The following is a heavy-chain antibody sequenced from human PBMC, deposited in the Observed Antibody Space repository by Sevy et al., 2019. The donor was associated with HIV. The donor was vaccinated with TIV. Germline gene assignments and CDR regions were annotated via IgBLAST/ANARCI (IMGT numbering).Heavy chain of an antibody. CDR3: AKVPVSGYYYYVDY. Sequence: GGSLRLSCAASGFTFSSYAMSWVRQAPGKGLEWVSAISGSGGSTYYADSVKGRFTISRDNSKNTLYLQMNSLRAEDTAVSYCAKVPVSGYYYYVDYWGQGTLVTVS. D-gene: IGHD3-22*01. V-gene: IGHV3-23*01. CDR2: ISGSGGST. J-gene: IGHJ4*02. CDR1: GFTFSSYA.